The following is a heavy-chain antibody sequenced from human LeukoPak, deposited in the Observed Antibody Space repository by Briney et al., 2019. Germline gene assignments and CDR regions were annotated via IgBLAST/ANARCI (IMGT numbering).Heavy chain of an antibody. D-gene: IGHD6-19*01. V-gene: IGHV3-33*01. CDR3: ARGWEYSSGWYYFDY. CDR1: GFTFRSYG. J-gene: IGHJ4*02. Sequence: PGRSLRLSCAASGFTFRSYGMHWVRQAPGKGLEWVAVIWYDGSNKYYADSVKGRFTISRDNSKNTLYLQMNSLRVEDTAVYYCARGWEYSSGWYYFDYWGQGTLVTVSS. CDR2: IWYDGSNK.